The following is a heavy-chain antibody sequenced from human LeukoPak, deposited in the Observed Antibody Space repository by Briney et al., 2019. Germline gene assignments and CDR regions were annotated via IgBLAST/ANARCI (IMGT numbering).Heavy chain of an antibody. CDR3: ARGTGVGTVDWYFDL. CDR2: ISRSSSSI. J-gene: IGHJ2*01. D-gene: IGHD5-12*01. CDR1: GFIFSSYS. Sequence: GGSLRLSCAASGFIFSSYSMSWVRQAPGKGLEWVSFISRSSSSIFHTDSVKGRFTISRDNVKNSLSLQMNSLRSETAAVTYFARGTGVGTVDWYFDLWGRGTLVTVSS. V-gene: IGHV3-21*01.